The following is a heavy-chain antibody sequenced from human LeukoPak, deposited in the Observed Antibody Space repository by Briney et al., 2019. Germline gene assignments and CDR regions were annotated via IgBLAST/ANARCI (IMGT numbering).Heavy chain of an antibody. CDR2: INTNTGNP. CDR3: AISPYDYVWGSYRSGSY. V-gene: IGHV7-4-1*02. CDR1: GYTFTSYG. J-gene: IGHJ4*02. D-gene: IGHD3-16*02. Sequence: ASVKVSCKASGYTFTSYGISWVRQAPGQGLEWMGWINTNTGNPTYAQGFTGRFVFSLDTSVSTAYLQISSLKAEDTAVYYCAISPYDYVWGSYRSGSYWGQGTLVTVSS.